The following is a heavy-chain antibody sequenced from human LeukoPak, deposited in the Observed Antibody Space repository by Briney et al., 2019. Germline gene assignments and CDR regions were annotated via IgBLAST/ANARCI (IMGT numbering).Heavy chain of an antibody. V-gene: IGHV3-23*01. CDR2: ISGSGDST. Sequence: GGSLRLSCAASGFTFSSYAMSWVRQAPGKGLEWVSSISGSGDSTYYADSEKGRFTISRDNSKNTLYLQMNSLRAEDTAVYYCAKASRLLHGSGSYPGYFDYWGQGTLVTVSS. J-gene: IGHJ4*02. D-gene: IGHD3-10*01. CDR3: AKASRLLHGSGSYPGYFDY. CDR1: GFTFSSYA.